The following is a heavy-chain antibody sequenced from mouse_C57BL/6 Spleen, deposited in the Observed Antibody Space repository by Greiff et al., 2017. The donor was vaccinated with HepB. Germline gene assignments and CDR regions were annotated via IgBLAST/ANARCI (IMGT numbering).Heavy chain of an antibody. CDR2: IDPEDGET. D-gene: IGHD1-1*01. CDR3: ARSFITTVVAPFDY. J-gene: IGHJ2*01. V-gene: IGHV14-2*01. CDR1: GFNIKDYY. Sequence: EVQVVESGAELVKPGASVKLSCTASGFNIKDYYMHWVKQRTEQGLEWIGRIDPEDGETKYAPKFQGKATITADTSSNTAYLQLSSLTSEDTAVYYCARSFITTVVAPFDYWGQGTTLTVSS.